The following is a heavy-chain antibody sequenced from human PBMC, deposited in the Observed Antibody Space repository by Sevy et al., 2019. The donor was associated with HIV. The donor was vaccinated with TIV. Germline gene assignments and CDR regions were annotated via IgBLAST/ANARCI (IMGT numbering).Heavy chain of an antibody. CDR2: ISSRGSHI. V-gene: IGHV3-11*04. J-gene: IGHJ4*02. CDR3: VREGVGGYSYSLDC. Sequence: GGSLRLSCAASTFTFSDYYMTWIRQAPGKGLESVSYISSRGSHIYYADSVKGRFTISRDNAKNSLYLQMNSLRAEDTAVYYCVREGVGGYSYSLDCWGQGTLVTVSS. D-gene: IGHD5-18*01. CDR1: TFTFSDYY.